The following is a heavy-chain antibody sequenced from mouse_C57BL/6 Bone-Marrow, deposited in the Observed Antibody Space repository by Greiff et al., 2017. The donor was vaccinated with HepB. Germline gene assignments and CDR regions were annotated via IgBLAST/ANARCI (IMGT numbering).Heavy chain of an antibody. J-gene: IGHJ4*01. V-gene: IGHV2-2*01. D-gene: IGHD2-1*01. CDR3: ARNYGKALYYAMDY. CDR2: IWSGGST. CDR1: GFSLTSYG. Sequence: VHLVESGPGLVQPSQSLSITCTVSGFSLTSYGVHWVRQSPGKGLEWLGVIWSGGSTDYNAAFISRLSISKDNSKSQVFFKMNSLQAADTAIYYCARNYGKALYYAMDYWGQGTSVTVSS.